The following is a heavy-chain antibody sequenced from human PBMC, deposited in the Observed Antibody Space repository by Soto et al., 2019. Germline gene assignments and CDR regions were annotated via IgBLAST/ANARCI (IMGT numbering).Heavy chain of an antibody. CDR2: IYSGGST. CDR1: GFTFSSNY. D-gene: IGHD5-18*01. J-gene: IGHJ6*02. CDR3: ARDPLWVPEYYYYGMDV. V-gene: IGHV3-53*04. Sequence: PGGSLRLSCAASGFTFSSNYMSWVRQAPGKGLEWVSVIYSGGSTYYADSVKGRFTISRHNSKNTLYLQMNSLRAEDTAVYYCARDPLWVPEYYYYGMDVWGQGTTVTVS.